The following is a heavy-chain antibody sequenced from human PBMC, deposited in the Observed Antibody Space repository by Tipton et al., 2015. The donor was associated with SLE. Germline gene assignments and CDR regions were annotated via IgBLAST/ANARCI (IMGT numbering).Heavy chain of an antibody. D-gene: IGHD2-15*01. CDR3: ARDHSGGSSRGAFDI. Sequence: SLRLSCAASGFTVSSNYMNWVRQAPGKGLEWVSSISSSSSYIYYADSVKGRFTISRDNAKNSLYLQMNSLRAEDTAVYYCARDHSGGSSRGAFDIWGQGTMVTVSS. J-gene: IGHJ3*02. CDR1: GFTVSSNY. V-gene: IGHV3-21*01. CDR2: ISSSSSYI.